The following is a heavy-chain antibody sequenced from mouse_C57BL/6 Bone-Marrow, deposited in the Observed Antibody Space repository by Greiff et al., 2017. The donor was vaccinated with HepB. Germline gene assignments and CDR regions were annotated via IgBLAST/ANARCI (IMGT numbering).Heavy chain of an antibody. V-gene: IGHV5-2*03. CDR3: AAVVALYYFDY. CDR1: EYEFPSHD. Sequence: EVKVEESGGGLVQPGESLKLSCESNEYEFPSHDMSWVRKTPEKRLELVAAINSDGGSTYYPDTMERRFIISRDNTKKTLYLQMSSLRSEDTALYYCAAVVALYYFDYWGQGTTLTVSS. CDR2: INSDGGST. J-gene: IGHJ2*01. D-gene: IGHD1-1*01.